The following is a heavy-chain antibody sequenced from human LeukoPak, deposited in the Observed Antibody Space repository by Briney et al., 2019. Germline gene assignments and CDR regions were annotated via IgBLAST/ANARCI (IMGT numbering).Heavy chain of an antibody. V-gene: IGHV3-7*03. Sequence: GGSLRLSCAASGFTFSSYWMSWVRQDPGKGLEWVANIKQDGSEQYYVDSVKGRFTISRDNSKSTLCLQMNSLRAEDTAVYYCAKQLGYCSDGSCYFPYWGQGTLVTVSS. CDR3: AKQLGYCSDGSCYFPY. D-gene: IGHD2-15*01. CDR2: IKQDGSEQ. J-gene: IGHJ4*02. CDR1: GFTFSSYW.